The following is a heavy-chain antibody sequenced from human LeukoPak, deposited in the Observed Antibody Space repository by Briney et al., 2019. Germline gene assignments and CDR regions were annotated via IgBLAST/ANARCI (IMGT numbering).Heavy chain of an antibody. J-gene: IGHJ4*02. CDR1: GASISTYY. V-gene: IGHV4-59*01. Sequence: SETLSLTCSVSGASISTYYWSWIRQPPEKGLEWIGYIHYSGSTSYNPSLKSRVTMLVDTSNDQFSLKVSSVTAADTAVYYCARGGSSWYADYWGQGTLVTVSS. D-gene: IGHD6-13*01. CDR2: IHYSGST. CDR3: ARGGSSWYADY.